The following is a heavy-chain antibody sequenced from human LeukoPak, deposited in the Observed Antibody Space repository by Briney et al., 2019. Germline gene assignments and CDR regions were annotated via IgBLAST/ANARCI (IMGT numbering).Heavy chain of an antibody. CDR2: FDPEDGET. CDR1: GYTLTELS. D-gene: IGHD6-19*01. Sequence: ASVKVSSKVSGYTLTELSMHWVRQAPGKGLEWMGGFDPEDGETIYAQKFQGRVTMTEDASTGTAYMELDSLRSEDTAVYYCATGLAVAGKFDYWGQGTLVTVSS. V-gene: IGHV1-24*01. CDR3: ATGLAVAGKFDY. J-gene: IGHJ4*02.